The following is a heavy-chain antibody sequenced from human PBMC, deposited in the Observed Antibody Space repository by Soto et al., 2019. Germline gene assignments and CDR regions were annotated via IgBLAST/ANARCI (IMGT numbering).Heavy chain of an antibody. V-gene: IGHV1-2*04. J-gene: IGHJ4*02. CDR3: ARGSSDILTGYYPYYFDY. CDR1: GYTFTGYY. CDR2: INPNSGGT. Sequence: ASVKVSCKASGYTFTGYYMHWVRQAPGQGLEWMGWINPNSGGTNYAQKFQGWVTMTRDTSISTAYMELSRLRSDDTAVYYCARGSSDILTGYYPYYFDYWGQGTLVTVSS. D-gene: IGHD3-9*01.